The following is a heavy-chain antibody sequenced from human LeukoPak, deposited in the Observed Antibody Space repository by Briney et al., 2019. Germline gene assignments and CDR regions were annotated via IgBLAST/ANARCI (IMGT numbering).Heavy chain of an antibody. V-gene: IGHV4-4*02. CDR3: ARDRYDFWSGHDNGMDV. CDR1: GGSINSSNW. CDR2: IYYSGST. D-gene: IGHD3-3*01. Sequence: PSETLSLTCAVSGGSINSSNWWSWVRQPPGKGLEWIGEIYYSGSTNYNPSLKSRVTIAEDKSKNQFSLKLTSVAAADTAVYYCARDRYDFWSGHDNGMDVWGQGTTVTVSS. J-gene: IGHJ6*02.